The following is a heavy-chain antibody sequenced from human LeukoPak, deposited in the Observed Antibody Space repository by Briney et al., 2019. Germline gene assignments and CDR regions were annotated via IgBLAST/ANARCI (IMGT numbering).Heavy chain of an antibody. V-gene: IGHV3-33*01. Sequence: SGGSLRLSCAASGFTFSSYGMHWVRQAPGKGLEWVAVIWYDGTNKYYADSVKGRFTISRDNSKNTLYLQMDSLRAEDTAVYYCVRDSSSGSPDYWGQGTLVTVSS. J-gene: IGHJ4*02. CDR2: IWYDGTNK. D-gene: IGHD6-19*01. CDR1: GFTFSSYG. CDR3: VRDSSSGSPDY.